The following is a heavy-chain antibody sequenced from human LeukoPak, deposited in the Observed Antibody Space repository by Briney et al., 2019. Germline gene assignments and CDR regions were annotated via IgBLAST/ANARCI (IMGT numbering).Heavy chain of an antibody. CDR3: AKDKTTVTPRGLDI. D-gene: IGHD4-17*01. Sequence: AGGSLRLSCAASGFTVSSNYMSWVRQAPGKGLEWVSVIYSGGSTYYADSVKGRFTISRDNSKNTLYLQMNSLRAEDTAVYYCAKDKTTVTPRGLDIWGQGTMVTVSS. CDR1: GFTVSSNY. V-gene: IGHV3-53*01. J-gene: IGHJ3*02. CDR2: IYSGGST.